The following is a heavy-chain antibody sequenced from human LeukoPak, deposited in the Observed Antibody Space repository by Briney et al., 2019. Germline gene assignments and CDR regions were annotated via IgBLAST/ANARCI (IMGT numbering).Heavy chain of an antibody. CDR1: GFTFSTYA. D-gene: IGHD5-18*01. J-gene: IGHJ4*02. V-gene: IGHV3-23*01. CDR2: ISGSGGST. CDR3: AKGGFSYGPVRLAYFDC. Sequence: GGSLRLSCAASGFTFSTYAMSWVRQAPGKGLEWVSGISGSGGSTYYADSVKGRFSISRDNSKNTLYLQMNNLRAEDTAVYYCAKGGFSYGPVRLAYFDCRGQGTLVTVSS.